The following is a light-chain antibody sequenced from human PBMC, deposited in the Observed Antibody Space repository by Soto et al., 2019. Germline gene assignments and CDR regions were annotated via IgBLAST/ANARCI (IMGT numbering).Light chain of an antibody. J-gene: IGLJ2*01. CDR1: SSNIGAGYD. CDR2: GNS. Sequence: QSVLTQPPSVSGAPGQRVTISCTGSSSNIGAGYDVHWYQQLPGTAPKLLIYGNSNRPSGVPDRFSGSKSGTSASLAITGLQAEDEADYYCQSYDSSLSRVFGGGTKLNVL. CDR3: QSYDSSLSRV. V-gene: IGLV1-40*01.